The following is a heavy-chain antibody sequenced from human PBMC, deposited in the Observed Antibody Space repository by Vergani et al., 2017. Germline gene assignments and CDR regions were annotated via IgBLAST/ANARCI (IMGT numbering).Heavy chain of an antibody. Sequence: QVQLQESGPGLVKPSETLSLTCTVPGGSISSYYWSWIRQPPGKGLEWIGYIYYSGSTNYNPSLKSRVTISVDTSKNQFSLKLSSVTAADTAVYYCARVDTAMATNAFDIWGQGTMVTVSS. D-gene: IGHD5-18*01. CDR1: GGSISSYY. V-gene: IGHV4-59*01. CDR3: ARVDTAMATNAFDI. J-gene: IGHJ3*02. CDR2: IYYSGST.